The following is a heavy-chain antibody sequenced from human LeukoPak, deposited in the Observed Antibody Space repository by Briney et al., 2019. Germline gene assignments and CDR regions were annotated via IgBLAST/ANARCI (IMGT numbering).Heavy chain of an antibody. Sequence: GGSLRLSCAASRFTFSSYVMSWVRQAPGKGLECVSAISGSGRSTYYADSVKGRFTTSRDNSKNTLYLQMNSLRAEDTAVYYCAKATPTLFDYRGQGTLVTVSS. V-gene: IGHV3-23*01. J-gene: IGHJ4*02. CDR3: AKATPTLFDY. CDR1: RFTFSSYV. CDR2: ISGSGRST.